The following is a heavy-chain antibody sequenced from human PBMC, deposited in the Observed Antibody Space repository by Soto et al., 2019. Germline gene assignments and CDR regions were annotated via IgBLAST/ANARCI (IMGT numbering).Heavy chain of an antibody. Sequence: ASVKVSCKASGYTFTSYYMHWVRQAPGQALEWMGIINPSGGSTSYAQKFQGRVTMTRDTSTSTVYMELSSLRSEDTAVYYCARGAPTDYYDSSGPAGNAFDIWGQGTMVTVSS. V-gene: IGHV1-46*01. D-gene: IGHD3-22*01. J-gene: IGHJ3*02. CDR1: GYTFTSYY. CDR3: ARGAPTDYYDSSGPAGNAFDI. CDR2: INPSGGST.